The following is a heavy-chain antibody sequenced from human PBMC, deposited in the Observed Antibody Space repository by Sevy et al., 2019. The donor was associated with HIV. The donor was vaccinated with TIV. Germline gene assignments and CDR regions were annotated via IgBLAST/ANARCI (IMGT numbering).Heavy chain of an antibody. V-gene: IGHV3-49*03. CDR3: TGYDFWSGYLY. J-gene: IGHJ4*02. CDR2: IRSKAYCGTT. Sequence: GGSLRLSCTASGFTFGDYAMSWFRQAPGKGLEWVGFIRSKAYCGTTEYAASVKGRFTISRDDSKSIAYLQMNSLKTEDTAVYYCTGYDFWSGYLYWGQGTLVTVSS. CDR1: GFTFGDYA. D-gene: IGHD3-3*01.